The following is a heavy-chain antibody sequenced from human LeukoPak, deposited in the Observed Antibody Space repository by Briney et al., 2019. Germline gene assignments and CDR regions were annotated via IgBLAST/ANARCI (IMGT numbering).Heavy chain of an antibody. V-gene: IGHV3-23*01. J-gene: IGHJ4*02. CDR2: ISGSGGST. D-gene: IGHD6-13*01. CDR3: ARDEQQLPFDY. Sequence: GGSLRLSCAASGFTFSSYAMSWVRQAPGKGLEWVSAISGSGGSTYYADSVKGRFTISRDNAKNSLYLQMNSLRAEDTAVYYCARDEQQLPFDYWGQGTLVTVSS. CDR1: GFTFSSYA.